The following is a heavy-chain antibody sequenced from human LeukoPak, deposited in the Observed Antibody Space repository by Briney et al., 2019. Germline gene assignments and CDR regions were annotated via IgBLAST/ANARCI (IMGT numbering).Heavy chain of an antibody. D-gene: IGHD5-12*01. V-gene: IGHV5-51*01. Sequence: GESLKISCKGSGYSFASYWIGWVRQMPGKGLEWMGIIYPGDSDTRYSPSFQGQVTISVDKSINVAYLQWSSLKTSDTAIYYCARHGYSDYELDYWGQGTLVTVSS. J-gene: IGHJ4*02. CDR1: GYSFASYW. CDR3: ARHGYSDYELDY. CDR2: IYPGDSDT.